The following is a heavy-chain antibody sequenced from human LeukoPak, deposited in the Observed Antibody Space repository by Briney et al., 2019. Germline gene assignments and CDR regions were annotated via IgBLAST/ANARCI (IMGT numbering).Heavy chain of an antibody. CDR3: ARWAGGFDY. V-gene: IGHV3-7*01. J-gene: IGHJ4*02. CDR1: GFTFSRYW. Sequence: GGSLRLSCAGSGFTFSRYWMHWVRQAPGKGLVWVSNINEDGTIINYVDSVKGRFTISRDNAKNSLYLQMNSLRAEDTAVYYCARWAGGFDYWGQGTLVTVSS. CDR2: INEDGTII. D-gene: IGHD1-26*01.